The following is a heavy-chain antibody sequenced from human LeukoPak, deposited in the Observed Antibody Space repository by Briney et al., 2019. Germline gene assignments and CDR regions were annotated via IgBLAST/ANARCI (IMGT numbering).Heavy chain of an antibody. D-gene: IGHD5-18*01. CDR2: IYYSGST. CDR3: ARVSGGYSYGYGDY. J-gene: IGHJ4*02. V-gene: IGHV4-39*07. CDR1: GGSISSSNYY. Sequence: SETLSLTRTVSGGSISSSNYYWGWIRQPPGKGLEWIGSIYYSGSTYYNPSLKSRVTISVDTSKNQFSLKLSSVTAADTAVYYCARVSGGYSYGYGDYWGQGTLVTVSS.